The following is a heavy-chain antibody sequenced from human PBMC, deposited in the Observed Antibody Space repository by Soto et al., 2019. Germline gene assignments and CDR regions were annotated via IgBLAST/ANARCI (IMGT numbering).Heavy chain of an antibody. CDR2: IYWDDDK. J-gene: IGHJ4*02. CDR1: GFSLTTSGVG. CDR3: AHRILRTVFGLVTTTAIYFDF. Sequence: QITLNESGPTLVKPTQTLTLTCTFSGFSLTTSGVGVGWIRQSPGKAPEWLALIYWDDDKRYSPSLKSRLTITKYTAKNQVVLTMADLDPADTATYYCAHRILRTVFGLVTTTAIYFDFWCQGIPVAVSS. D-gene: IGHD3-3*01. V-gene: IGHV2-5*02.